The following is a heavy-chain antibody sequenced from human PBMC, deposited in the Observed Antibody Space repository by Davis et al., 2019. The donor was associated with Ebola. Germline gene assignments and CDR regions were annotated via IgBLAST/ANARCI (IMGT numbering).Heavy chain of an antibody. CDR2: ISYDGSNK. CDR3: AKPGCDFCYYYYYMDV. D-gene: IGHD3-3*01. Sequence: PGGSLRLSCAASGFTFSSYGMHWVRQAPGKGLEWVAVISYDGSNKYYADSVKGRFTISRDNSKNTLYLQMNSLRAEDTAVYYCAKPGCDFCYYYYYMDVWGKGTTVTVSS. CDR1: GFTFSSYG. V-gene: IGHV3-30*18. J-gene: IGHJ6*03.